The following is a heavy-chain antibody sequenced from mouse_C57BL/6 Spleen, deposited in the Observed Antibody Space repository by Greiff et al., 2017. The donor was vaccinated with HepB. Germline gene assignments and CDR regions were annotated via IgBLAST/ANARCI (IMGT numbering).Heavy chain of an antibody. CDR1: GYTFTSYW. Sequence: QVQLQQPGAELVKPGASVKVSCKASGYTFTSYWMHWVKQRPGQGLEWIGRIHPSDSDTNYNQKFKGKATLTVDKSSSTAYMQLSSLTSEDPAVYYCAIGGGLLRDYYAMDYWGQGTSVTVSS. J-gene: IGHJ4*01. V-gene: IGHV1-74*01. D-gene: IGHD1-1*01. CDR3: AIGGGLLRDYYAMDY. CDR2: IHPSDSDT.